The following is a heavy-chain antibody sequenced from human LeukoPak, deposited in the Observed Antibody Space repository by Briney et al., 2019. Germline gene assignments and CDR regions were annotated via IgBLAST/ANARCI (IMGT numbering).Heavy chain of an antibody. J-gene: IGHJ4*02. CDR3: AREQQVVLDY. V-gene: IGHV4-61*01. Sequence: KPSETLSLTSTVSGXSVSSSRYYWSWIRQPPGKGVEWIGYIYSDGSTSYNPSLKSRVSFSVDTSKNQFTLKLSSVTAADTAVYYCAREQQVVLDYWGQGTLVTVSS. CDR1: GXSVSSSRYY. CDR2: IYSDGST. D-gene: IGHD6-13*01.